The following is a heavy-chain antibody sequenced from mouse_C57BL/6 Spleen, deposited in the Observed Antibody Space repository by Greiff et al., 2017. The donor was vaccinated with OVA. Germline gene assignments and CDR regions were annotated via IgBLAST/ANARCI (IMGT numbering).Heavy chain of an antibody. CDR3: TTSDSSGYYFDY. D-gene: IGHD3-2*02. Sequence: VQLQQSGAELVRPGASVKLSCTASGFNIKDYYMHWVKQRPEQGLEWIGRIDPEDGDTEYAPKFQGKATMTADTSSNTAYLQLSSLTSEDTAVYYFTTSDSSGYYFDYWGQGTTLTVSS. V-gene: IGHV14-1*01. J-gene: IGHJ2*01. CDR1: GFNIKDYY. CDR2: IDPEDGDT.